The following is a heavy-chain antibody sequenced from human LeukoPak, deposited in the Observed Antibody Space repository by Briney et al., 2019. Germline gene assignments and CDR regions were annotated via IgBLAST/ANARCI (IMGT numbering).Heavy chain of an antibody. CDR2: INPDGRST. CDR1: GFTFNTYW. D-gene: IGHD3-22*01. V-gene: IGHV3-74*01. Sequence: GGSLRLSCAASGFTFNTYWMHWVRQAPGRGLVWVSRINPDGRSTDYADSVKGRFTISRDNARDTLYLQMDSLRAEDTAIYYRARVDGSGNSIFDYWGQGTLVPVSS. J-gene: IGHJ4*02. CDR3: ARVDGSGNSIFDY.